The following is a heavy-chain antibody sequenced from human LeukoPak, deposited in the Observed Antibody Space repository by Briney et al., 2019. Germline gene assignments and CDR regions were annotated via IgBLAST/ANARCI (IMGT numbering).Heavy chain of an antibody. CDR1: GYTFTSYY. Sequence: GASVKVSCKASGYTFTSYYMHWVRQAPGQGLEWMGWINPNSGGTNYAQKFQGRVTMTRDTSISTAYMELSRLRSDDTAVYYCARSRLGSLDAFDIWGQGTMVTVSS. CDR3: ARSRLGSLDAFDI. J-gene: IGHJ3*02. V-gene: IGHV1-2*02. D-gene: IGHD3-22*01. CDR2: INPNSGGT.